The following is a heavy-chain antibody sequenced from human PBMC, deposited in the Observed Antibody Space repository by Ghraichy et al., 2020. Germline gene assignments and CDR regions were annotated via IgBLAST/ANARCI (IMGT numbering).Heavy chain of an antibody. V-gene: IGHV3-48*01. J-gene: IGHJ6*02. CDR3: ARDIGRPGLSVAATGMDV. CDR1: GFIFRTFG. D-gene: IGHD6-19*01. CDR2: ISSSGSIT. Sequence: SCAASGFIFRTFGMNWVRQAPGKGLEWLSYISSSGSITHYADSVKGRFTISRDNDRNSVYLQLNSLRAEDTALYYCARDIGRPGLSVAATGMDVWGQGTTVTVSS.